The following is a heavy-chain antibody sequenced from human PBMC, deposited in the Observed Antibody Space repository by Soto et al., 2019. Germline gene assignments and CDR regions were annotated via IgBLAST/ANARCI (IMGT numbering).Heavy chain of an antibody. J-gene: IGHJ4*02. CDR1: GFTFSSYS. CDR3: ADLSRYCTSSNCD. V-gene: IGHV3-23*01. CDR2: IGTSAST. D-gene: IGHD2-2*01. Sequence: DVRLLESGGGLVQPGGSLRLSCAASGFTFSSYSMSWVRQAPGKELEWVSTIGTSASTYYGDSVRGRFTISRDNSRNTLYLQMNSLRAEDTAVYYCADLSRYCTSSNCDWGQGTLVNVSS.